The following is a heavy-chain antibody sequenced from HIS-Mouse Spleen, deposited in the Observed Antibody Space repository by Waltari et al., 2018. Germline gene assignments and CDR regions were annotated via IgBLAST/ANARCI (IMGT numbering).Heavy chain of an antibody. J-gene: IGHJ2*01. Sequence: QLQLHESGPGLVKPSETLSLTCTVSGGSISIRSYSWGWIRQPPGKGLEWIGSIYYSGSTYYNPSLKSRVTISVDTSKNQFSLKLSSVTAADTAVYYCAREIPYSSSWYDWYFDLWGRGTLVTVSS. CDR1: GGSISIRSYS. CDR2: IYYSGST. V-gene: IGHV4-39*07. D-gene: IGHD6-13*01. CDR3: AREIPYSSSWYDWYFDL.